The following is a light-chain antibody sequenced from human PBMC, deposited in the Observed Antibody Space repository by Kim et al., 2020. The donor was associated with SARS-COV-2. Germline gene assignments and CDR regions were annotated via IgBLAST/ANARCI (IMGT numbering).Light chain of an antibody. V-gene: IGKV3-15*01. J-gene: IGKJ4*01. CDR2: GAS. CDR3: QQYKKWPLT. CDR1: QSVGTD. Sequence: GSPGERVTLSCRASQSVGTDLAWYQQKPDQAPRLLLYGASTRATGMSARFSGSGSGTEFTLTISSLQSEDFAVYYCQQYKKWPLTFGGGTKVDIK.